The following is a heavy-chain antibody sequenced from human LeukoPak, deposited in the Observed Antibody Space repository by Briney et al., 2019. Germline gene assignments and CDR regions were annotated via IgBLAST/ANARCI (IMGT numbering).Heavy chain of an antibody. D-gene: IGHD6-19*01. Sequence: PGGSLRLSCAASGFTSSSYDMHWVRQVAGKGLEWVSSIGTIGDTFYPGSVKGRFTISRENAKNSLYLQMNSLRAGDTAVYYCARATVIGTVPVPGFLDVWGKGTTVTVSS. CDR2: IGTIGDT. CDR3: ARATVIGTVPVPGFLDV. V-gene: IGHV3-13*01. CDR1: GFTSSSYD. J-gene: IGHJ6*04.